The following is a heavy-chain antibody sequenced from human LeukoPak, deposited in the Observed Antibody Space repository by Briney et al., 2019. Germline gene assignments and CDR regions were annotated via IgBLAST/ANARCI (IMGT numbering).Heavy chain of an antibody. V-gene: IGHV3-11*01. CDR1: GFTFSDHF. Sequence: GGSLRLSCVASGFTFSDHFMSWIRQAPGKGLEWVSHISRSGSTISYADSVKGRFTISRDNAKNSLYPQMNSLRAEDTAVYYCAKELEPLSLYYFDYWGQGTLVTVSS. CDR3: AKELEPLSLYYFDY. J-gene: IGHJ4*02. CDR2: ISRSGSTI. D-gene: IGHD1-1*01.